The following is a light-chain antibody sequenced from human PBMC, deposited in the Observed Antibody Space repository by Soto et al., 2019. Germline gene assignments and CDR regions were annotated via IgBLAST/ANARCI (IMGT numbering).Light chain of an antibody. CDR1: HSISTW. V-gene: IGKV1-5*03. Sequence: DIQLTQSPSTLSASVGDRVTITCRASHSISTWLAWHQQKPGTAPKLPIYKASTLESGVPSRFSGSRSWTEFTLTVSSLQPDDFATYYCQHYNDSFPYTFGQGTKLEIK. CDR2: KAS. J-gene: IGKJ2*01. CDR3: QHYNDSFPYT.